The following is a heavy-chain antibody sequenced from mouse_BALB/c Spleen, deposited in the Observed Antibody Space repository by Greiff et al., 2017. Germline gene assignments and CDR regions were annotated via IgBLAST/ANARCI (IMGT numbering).Heavy chain of an antibody. CDR3: ASGNYAMDY. Sequence: EVKLMESGGGLVKPGGSLELSCAASGFTFSDYYMYWVRQTPEKRLEWVATISDGGSYTYYPDSVKGRFTISRDNAKNNLYLQMSSLKSEDTAMYYCASGNYAMDYWGQGTSVTVSS. CDR2: ISDGGSYT. V-gene: IGHV5-4*02. J-gene: IGHJ4*01. D-gene: IGHD1-1*01. CDR1: GFTFSDYY.